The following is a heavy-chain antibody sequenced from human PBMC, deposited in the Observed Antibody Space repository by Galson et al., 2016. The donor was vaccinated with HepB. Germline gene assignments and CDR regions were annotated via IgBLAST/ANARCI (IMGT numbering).Heavy chain of an antibody. Sequence: SLRLSCAASGFVFSSYAIHWVRQAPGKGLEWVAVISFDGSTKYFADSVKGRFTISRDNPKNTVYLQMNSLRGEDTAVYYCARSGLSYFAGVRWYYYGMDVWGKGTTVTVSS. CDR3: ARSGLSYFAGVRWYYYGMDV. V-gene: IGHV3-30*04. D-gene: IGHD2-8*01. J-gene: IGHJ6*04. CDR2: ISFDGSTK. CDR1: GFVFSSYA.